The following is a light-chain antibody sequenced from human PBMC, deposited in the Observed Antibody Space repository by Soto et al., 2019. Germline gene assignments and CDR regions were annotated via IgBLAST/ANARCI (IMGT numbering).Light chain of an antibody. CDR2: GAS. J-gene: IGKJ5*01. CDR3: QQRSNWPIT. V-gene: IGKV3-15*01. Sequence: EIVMTQSPATLSVSAGERATLSCRASQSVSGNLAWYQQKPGQAPRLVIYGASTRATGIPARFSGSGSGTEFTLTISSLEPEDFAVYYCQQRSNWPITFGQGTRLEIK. CDR1: QSVSGN.